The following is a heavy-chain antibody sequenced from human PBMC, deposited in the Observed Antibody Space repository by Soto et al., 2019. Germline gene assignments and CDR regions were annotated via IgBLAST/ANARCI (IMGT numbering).Heavy chain of an antibody. J-gene: IGHJ4*02. D-gene: IGHD3-16*01. CDR2: ISGSGGST. CDR1: GFTFSSYA. V-gene: IGHV3-23*01. Sequence: EVQLLESGGGLVQPGGSLRLSCAASGFTFSSYAMSWVRQAPGKGLEWVSAISGSGGSTYYADSVKGRFTISRDNSKNTLYLQMNSLRVEDTAVYYCAKGFKSVSRGLIDYWGQGTLVTVSS. CDR3: AKGFKSVSRGLIDY.